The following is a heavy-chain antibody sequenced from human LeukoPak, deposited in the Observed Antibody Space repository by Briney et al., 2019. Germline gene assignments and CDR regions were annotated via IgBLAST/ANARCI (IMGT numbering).Heavy chain of an antibody. D-gene: IGHD6-13*01. CDR2: IYYSGST. CDR1: GGSISSGDYY. Sequence: SETLSLTCTVSGGSISSGDYYWSWIRQPPGKGLEWIGYIYYSGSTYYNPSLKSRVTISVDTSKNQFPLKLSSVTAADTAVYYCARDRVAAAGPYYYYGMDVWGQGTTVTVSS. V-gene: IGHV4-30-4*01. CDR3: ARDRVAAAGPYYYYGMDV. J-gene: IGHJ6*02.